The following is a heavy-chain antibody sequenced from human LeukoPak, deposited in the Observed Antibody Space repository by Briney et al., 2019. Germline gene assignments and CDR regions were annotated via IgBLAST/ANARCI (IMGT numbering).Heavy chain of an antibody. V-gene: IGHV3-30*03. CDR1: GFTFISYG. J-gene: IGHJ4*02. CDR2: ISYDGGNQ. Sequence: PGRSLRLSCEASGFTFISYGVHWVRQAPGKGLEWVSVISYDGGNQKYADSVKGRFTISRDNAKNSLFLQMNSLRADDTAVYYCAREYYDSSGYYHGWHWGQGALVTVSS. CDR3: AREYYDSSGYYHGWH. D-gene: IGHD3-22*01.